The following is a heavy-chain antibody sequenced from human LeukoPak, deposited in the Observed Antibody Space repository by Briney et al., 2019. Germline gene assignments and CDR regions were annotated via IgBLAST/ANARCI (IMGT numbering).Heavy chain of an antibody. V-gene: IGHV4-59*12. D-gene: IGHD3-9*01. J-gene: IGHJ5*02. CDR1: GGSISSYY. CDR2: IYYSGST. Sequence: SETLSLTCTVSGGSISSYYWSWIRQPPGKGLEWIGYIYYSGSTNYNPSLKSRVTMSVDTSKNQFSLKLSSVTAADTAVYYCARDRSYDILTGYLNNWFDPWGQGTLVTVSS. CDR3: ARDRSYDILTGYLNNWFDP.